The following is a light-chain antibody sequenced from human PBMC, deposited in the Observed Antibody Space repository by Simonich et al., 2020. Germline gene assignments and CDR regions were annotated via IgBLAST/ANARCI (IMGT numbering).Light chain of an antibody. J-gene: IGLJ3*02. CDR1: SIDVGGYNY. CDR3: CSYAGSSTWV. Sequence: QSALTQPASVSGSPGQSITISCTGTSIDVGGYNYVSWYQQHPGKAPKLMIYEGSKRPSGVSNRFAGSKSGNTASLTISGLQAEDEADYYCCSYAGSSTWVFGGGTKLTVL. V-gene: IGLV2-23*01. CDR2: EGS.